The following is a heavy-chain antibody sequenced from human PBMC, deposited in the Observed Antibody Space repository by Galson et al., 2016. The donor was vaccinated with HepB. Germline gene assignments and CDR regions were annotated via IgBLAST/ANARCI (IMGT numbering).Heavy chain of an antibody. CDR3: ARVNRWGGLVDALWY. D-gene: IGHD2-8*01. CDR1: GYTFTSYA. Sequence: SVKVSCKASGYTFTSYALHWVRQAPGQSLEWMGWISAGNGNTKYSHNFQGRVTITRDTSATIAYMELSSLRSEDTAVYYCARVNRWGGLVDALWYWGQGTVVTVSS. J-gene: IGHJ4*02. V-gene: IGHV1-3*01. CDR2: ISAGNGNT.